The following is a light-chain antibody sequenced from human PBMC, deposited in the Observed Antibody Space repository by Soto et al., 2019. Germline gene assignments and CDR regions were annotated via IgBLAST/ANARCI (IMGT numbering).Light chain of an antibody. J-gene: IGKJ1*01. CDR3: PQYHTYWT. Sequence: GDRVTITCRASQSISNWLAWYQQKPGKAPKLLIYDASSLESGVPSRFSGSGSGTEFTLTISSLQPDDFATYSCPQYHTYWTLGQGTKVDI. CDR1: QSISNW. V-gene: IGKV1-5*01. CDR2: DAS.